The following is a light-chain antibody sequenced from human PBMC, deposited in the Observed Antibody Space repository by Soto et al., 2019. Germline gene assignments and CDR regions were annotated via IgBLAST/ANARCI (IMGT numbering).Light chain of an antibody. Sequence: EIVLTQSPATLSLSPGERATLSCRASQSFSSYLSWYQQKPGQAPRLLICGGSSRATGIPDRFSGSGSGTDFTLTISRLEPEDFAVYYCQQYGSSPRTFGQGTKVDIK. CDR1: QSFSSY. J-gene: IGKJ1*01. CDR3: QQYGSSPRT. V-gene: IGKV3-20*01. CDR2: GGS.